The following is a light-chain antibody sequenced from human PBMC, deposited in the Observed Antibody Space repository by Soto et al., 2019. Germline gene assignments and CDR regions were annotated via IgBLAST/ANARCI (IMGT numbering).Light chain of an antibody. CDR1: SSDVGGYDY. J-gene: IGLJ1*01. CDR2: EVS. V-gene: IGLV2-14*01. CDR3: SSYSISTAYL. Sequence: QSALTQPASVSGSPGQSITISCTGTSSDVGGYDYVSWYQLHPGKAPKLMVFEVSKRPSGVSYRFSGSKSGNTASLTISGLQAEDEVDYFCSSYSISTAYLFGTGTKV.